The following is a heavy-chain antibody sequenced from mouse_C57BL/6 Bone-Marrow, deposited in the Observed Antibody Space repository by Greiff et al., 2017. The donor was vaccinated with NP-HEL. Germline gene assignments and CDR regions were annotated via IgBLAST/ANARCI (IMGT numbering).Heavy chain of an antibody. CDR2: IYPGSGNT. D-gene: IGHD1-1*01. CDR1: GYTFTDYY. J-gene: IGHJ2*01. V-gene: IGHV1-76*01. Sequence: QVQLQQSGAELVRPGASVKLSCKASGYTFTDYYINWVKQRPGQGLEWIARIYPGSGNTYYNEKFKGKATLTAEKSSSTAYMQLSSLTSEDSALYFCARRYGSSRNYFDYWGQGTTLTVSS. CDR3: ARRYGSSRNYFDY.